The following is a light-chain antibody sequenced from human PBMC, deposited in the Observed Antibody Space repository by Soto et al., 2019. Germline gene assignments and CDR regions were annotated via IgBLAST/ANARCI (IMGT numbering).Light chain of an antibody. Sequence: DIVLTQTPLSSAVTLGQPASIFCRSSQSLLHSDGSTYLSWLHQRPGQPPRLLIYKISNRLSGVPDRFSGSGAGTDFTLKISRVEAEDVGVYYCMQATQFPPYTFGQGTKLEIE. J-gene: IGKJ2*01. CDR2: KIS. V-gene: IGKV2-24*01. CDR3: MQATQFPPYT. CDR1: QSLLHSDGSTY.